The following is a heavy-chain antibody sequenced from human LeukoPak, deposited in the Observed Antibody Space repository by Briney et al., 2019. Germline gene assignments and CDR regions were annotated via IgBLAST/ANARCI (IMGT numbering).Heavy chain of an antibody. CDR1: GFTLSSHT. J-gene: IGHJ3*02. Sequence: GGSLRLSCAASGFTLSSHTMNWVRQAPGKGLEWVSSISSSGSYIYYADSVRGRFTISRDNAKNSLYLQMNSLRAEDTAVFYCARDEKGAFDIWGQGTMVTVSS. CDR2: ISSSGSYI. CDR3: ARDEKGAFDI. V-gene: IGHV3-21*01.